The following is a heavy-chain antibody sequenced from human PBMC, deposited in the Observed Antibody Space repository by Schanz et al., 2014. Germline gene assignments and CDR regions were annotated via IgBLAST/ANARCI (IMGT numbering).Heavy chain of an antibody. V-gene: IGHV3-53*01. CDR2: MYINSGST. CDR3: ARDKGGLIPFDY. J-gene: IGHJ4*02. CDR1: GFTVNTHY. Sequence: EVQLVESGGGLIQPGGSLRLSCAVSGFTVNTHYMSWVRQAPGKGLEWISSMYINSGSTQYADSVKGRFIISRDNAKNSLYLQMNSLRAEDTAVYYCARDKGGLIPFDYWGQGTLVTVSS. D-gene: IGHD2-15*01.